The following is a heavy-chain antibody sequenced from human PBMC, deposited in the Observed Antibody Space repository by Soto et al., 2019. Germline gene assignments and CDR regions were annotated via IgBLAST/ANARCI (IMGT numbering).Heavy chain of an antibody. V-gene: IGHV3-74*01. Sequence: EVQLVESGGGLVQPGGSLRLSCAASGFTFSSYWMHWVRQAPGKGLVWVSRINSDGSSTSYADSVKGRFTISRDNAKNTLYLQMNSLRAEDTAVYYCASRRPYCGGDCPDSWGQGTLVTVAS. J-gene: IGHJ4*02. CDR1: GFTFSSYW. D-gene: IGHD2-21*02. CDR2: INSDGSST. CDR3: ASRRPYCGGDCPDS.